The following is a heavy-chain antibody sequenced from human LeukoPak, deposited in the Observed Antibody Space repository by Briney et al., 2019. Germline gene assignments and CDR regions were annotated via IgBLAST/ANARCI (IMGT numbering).Heavy chain of an antibody. V-gene: IGHV3-21*01. CDR2: ISSSSSYI. Sequence: GGSLRLSCAASGFTFSSYSMNWVHQAPGKGLEWVSPISSSSSYIYYADSVKGRFTISRDNAKNSLYLQMNSLRAEDTAVYYCARDRRLKVFDYWGQGTLVTVSS. CDR3: ARDRRLKVFDY. CDR1: GFTFSSYS. J-gene: IGHJ4*02.